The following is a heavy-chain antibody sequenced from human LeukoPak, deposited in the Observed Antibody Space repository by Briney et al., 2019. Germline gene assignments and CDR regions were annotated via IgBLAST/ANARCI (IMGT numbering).Heavy chain of an antibody. CDR1: GGTFSSYT. D-gene: IGHD1-1*01. CDR3: ASLGRRGYYYYYMDV. V-gene: IGHV1-69*02. CDR2: IIPILGIA. Sequence: SVKVSCKASGGTFSSYTISWVRQAPGQGLEWMGRIIPILGIANYAQKFQGRVTITADKSTSTAYMELSSLRSEDTAVYYCASLGRRGYYYYYMDVWGKGTTVTVSS. J-gene: IGHJ6*03.